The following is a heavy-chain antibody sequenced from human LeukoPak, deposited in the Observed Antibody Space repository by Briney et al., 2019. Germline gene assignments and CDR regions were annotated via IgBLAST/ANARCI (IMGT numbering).Heavy chain of an antibody. Sequence: VASVKVSCKASGGTFSSYAISWVRQAPGQGLEWMGGIIPIFGTANHAQKFQGRVTITADKSTSTAYMELSSLRSEDTAVYYGARYDGSGYTHGGAFDIWGQGTMVTVSS. V-gene: IGHV1-69*06. J-gene: IGHJ3*02. CDR3: ARYDGSGYTHGGAFDI. CDR2: IIPIFGTA. D-gene: IGHD3-22*01. CDR1: GGTFSSYA.